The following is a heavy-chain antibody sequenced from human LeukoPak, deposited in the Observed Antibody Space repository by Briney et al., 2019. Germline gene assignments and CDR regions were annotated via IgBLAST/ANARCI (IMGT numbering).Heavy chain of an antibody. CDR2: IYHSGST. J-gene: IGHJ4*02. Sequence: KPSETLSLTCAVSGVSISSGGYSWSWIRQPPGKGLEWIGYIYHSGSTYYNPSLKSRVTISVDRSKNQFSLKLSSVTAADTAVYYCARGLMSSAVAGADYWGQGTLVTVSS. D-gene: IGHD6-19*01. CDR1: GVSISSGGYS. CDR3: ARGLMSSAVAGADY. V-gene: IGHV4-30-2*01.